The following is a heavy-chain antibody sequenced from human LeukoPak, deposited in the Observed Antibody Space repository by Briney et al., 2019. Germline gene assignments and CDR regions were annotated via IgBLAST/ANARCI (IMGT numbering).Heavy chain of an antibody. CDR3: RRWSRRRNYYDSSGPDY. D-gene: IGHD3-22*01. Sequence: PSETLSLTCAVYGGSFSGYYWSWIRQPPGKGLERIGEINHSGSTNYNPSLKSRVTISVDTSKNQFSLKLSSVTAADTAVYYCRRWSRRRNYYDSSGPDYWGQGTLVTVSS. V-gene: IGHV4-34*01. CDR2: INHSGST. CDR1: GGSFSGYY. J-gene: IGHJ4*02.